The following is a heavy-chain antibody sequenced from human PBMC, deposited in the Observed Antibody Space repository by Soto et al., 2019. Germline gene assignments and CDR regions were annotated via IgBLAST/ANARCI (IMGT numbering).Heavy chain of an antibody. V-gene: IGHV3-66*01. CDR2: IYSGGST. CDR1: GFTVSGNY. D-gene: IGHD1-26*01. CDR3: AREREESGELLTLAY. J-gene: IGHJ4*02. Sequence: EVQLVESGGGLVQPGGSLRLSCAASGFTVSGNYMSWVRQAPGKGLEWVSVIYSGGSTYYADSVKGRFTISRDNSKNTLYLQMNSLRAEDTAVYYCAREREESGELLTLAYWGQGTLVTVSS.